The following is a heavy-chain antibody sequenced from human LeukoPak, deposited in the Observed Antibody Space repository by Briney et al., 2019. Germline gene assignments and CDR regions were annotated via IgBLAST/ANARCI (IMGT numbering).Heavy chain of an antibody. V-gene: IGHV3-23*01. CDR1: GFTFSSYA. CDR2: ISGSGGST. J-gene: IGHJ4*02. CDR3: AKDHGGILLWFGEPKDY. Sequence: GGSLRLSCAASGFTFSSYAMSWVRQAPGKGLEWVSAISGSGGSTYYADSVKGRFTISRDNSKNTLYLQMNSLRAEDTAVYYCAKDHGGILLWFGEPKDYWSQGTLVTVSS. D-gene: IGHD3-10*01.